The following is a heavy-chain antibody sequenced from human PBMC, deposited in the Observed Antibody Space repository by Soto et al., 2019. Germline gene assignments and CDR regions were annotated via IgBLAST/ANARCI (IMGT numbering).Heavy chain of an antibody. CDR3: AKGTLSIVVVIAIHAFLNGDAFDI. CDR2: ISGSGGST. Sequence: GGSLRLSCAASGFTFSSYAMSWVHQAPGKGLEWVSAISGSGGSTYYADSVKGRFTISRDNSKNTLYLQMNSLRAEDTAVYYCAKGTLSIVVVIAIHAFLNGDAFDIWGQGTMVTVSS. V-gene: IGHV3-23*01. D-gene: IGHD2-21*01. CDR1: GFTFSSYA. J-gene: IGHJ3*02.